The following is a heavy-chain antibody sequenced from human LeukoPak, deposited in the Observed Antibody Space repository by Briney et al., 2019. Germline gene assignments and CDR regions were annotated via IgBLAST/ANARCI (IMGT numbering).Heavy chain of an antibody. D-gene: IGHD6-19*01. CDR3: ARDPGRSGWVTVDY. CDR2: ISSDNGDT. V-gene: IGHV1-18*04. Sequence: ASVKVSCKASGYRFTSYGISWVRQAPGQGLEWMGWISSDNGDTNYAQNFQGRVIMTTDTSTTTAYMELRSLRSDDTAVYYCARDPGRSGWVTVDYWGQGTLVTVSS. CDR1: GYRFTSYG. J-gene: IGHJ4*02.